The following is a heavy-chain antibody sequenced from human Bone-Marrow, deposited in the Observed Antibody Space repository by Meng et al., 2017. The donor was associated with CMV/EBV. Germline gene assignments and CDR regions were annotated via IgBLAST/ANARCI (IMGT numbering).Heavy chain of an antibody. V-gene: IGHV3-9*01. CDR3: AAAGMPPGDY. D-gene: IGHD3-10*01. Sequence: SLKISCAASGFTFDDYAMHWVRQAPGKGLEWVSGISWNSGSIGYADSVKGRFTISRDNAKNSLYLQMNSLRAEDTAVYYCAAAGMPPGDYWGQGTLVTVSS. J-gene: IGHJ4*02. CDR2: ISWNSGSI. CDR1: GFTFDDYA.